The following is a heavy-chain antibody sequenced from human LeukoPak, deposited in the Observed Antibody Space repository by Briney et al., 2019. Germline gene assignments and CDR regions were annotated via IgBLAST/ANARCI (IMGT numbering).Heavy chain of an antibody. J-gene: IGHJ5*01. V-gene: IGHV4-61*02. CDR2: TFNSGWT. CDR1: GGSITSSTYY. D-gene: IGHD3-16*01. CDR3: ARAVDRGGYQHKGFDF. Sequence: SQTLSLTCTISGGSITSSTYYWGWIRQPAGKGLEWFGRTFNSGWTNYNPSLKSRVTISVDTSKEQFSLKLTSVTAADTAVYYCARAVDRGGYQHKGFDFWGQGTLVTVSS.